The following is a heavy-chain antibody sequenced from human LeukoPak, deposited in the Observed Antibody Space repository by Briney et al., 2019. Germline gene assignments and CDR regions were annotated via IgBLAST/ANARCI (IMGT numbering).Heavy chain of an antibody. CDR2: INHSGST. J-gene: IGHJ2*01. D-gene: IGHD6-13*01. V-gene: IGHV4-34*01. Sequence: PSETLSLTCAVYGGSFSGYYWSWIRQPPGKGLEWIGEINHSGSTNYNPSLKSRVTISVDTSKNQFSLKLSSVTAADTAVYYCARLDDSSSWRWYFDLWGRGTLVTVSS. CDR3: ARLDDSSSWRWYFDL. CDR1: GGSFSGYY.